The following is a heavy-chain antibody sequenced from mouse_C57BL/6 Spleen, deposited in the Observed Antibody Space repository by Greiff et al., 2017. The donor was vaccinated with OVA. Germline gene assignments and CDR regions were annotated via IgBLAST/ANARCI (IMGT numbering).Heavy chain of an antibody. J-gene: IGHJ1*03. Sequence: QVQLQQSGAELMKPGASVKLSCKATGYTFTGYWIEWVKQRPGHGLEWIGDILPGSGSTNYNEKFKGKATFTADTSSNTAYMQLSSLTTEDSAIYYCGSRIGYGSSYGYFDVWGTGTTVTDSS. CDR3: GSRIGYGSSYGYFDV. CDR1: GYTFTGYW. V-gene: IGHV1-9*01. CDR2: ILPGSGST. D-gene: IGHD1-1*01.